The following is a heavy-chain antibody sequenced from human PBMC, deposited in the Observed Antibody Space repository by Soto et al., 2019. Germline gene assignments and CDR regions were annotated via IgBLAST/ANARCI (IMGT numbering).Heavy chain of an antibody. D-gene: IGHD3-16*02. CDR3: AIGEILGDLLFANVY. Sequence: GASVKVSCKASGGTFSSYAISWVRQAPGQGLEWMGGIIPIFGRANYAQKFQGRVTIIADESTSTAYMEMSSLRSEDTAVFYCAIGEILGDLLFANVYWGQGTPVTV. J-gene: IGHJ4*02. V-gene: IGHV1-69*13. CDR1: GGTFSSYA. CDR2: IIPIFGRA.